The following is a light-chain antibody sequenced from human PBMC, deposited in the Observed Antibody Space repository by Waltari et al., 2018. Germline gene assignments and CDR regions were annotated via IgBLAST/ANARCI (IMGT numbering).Light chain of an antibody. Sequence: DIVMTQSPDSLAVSLGERATINCKSSQSVLYSSNNKNYLAWYQQKPGQPPNLLIYWASTRESGVPDRFSGSESGSDFTLTISSLQAEDVAVYYCQQFYSTPRTFGQGTKLEI. V-gene: IGKV4-1*01. CDR1: QSVLYSSNNKNY. CDR2: WAS. J-gene: IGKJ2*02. CDR3: QQFYSTPRT.